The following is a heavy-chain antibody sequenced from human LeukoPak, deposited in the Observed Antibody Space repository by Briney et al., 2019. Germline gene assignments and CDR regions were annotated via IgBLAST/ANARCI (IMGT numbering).Heavy chain of an antibody. J-gene: IGHJ6*03. CDR3: ARFEATTYYMDV. D-gene: IGHD5-12*01. V-gene: IGHV3-20*04. Sequence: GGSLRLSCAASGFTFDDYGMSWVRQAPGKGLEWVSGINWNGGSTSYADSVKGRFTISRDNAKNSLYLQMNSLRDEDTALYYCARFEATTYYMDVWGKGTTVTVSS. CDR1: GFTFDDYG. CDR2: INWNGGST.